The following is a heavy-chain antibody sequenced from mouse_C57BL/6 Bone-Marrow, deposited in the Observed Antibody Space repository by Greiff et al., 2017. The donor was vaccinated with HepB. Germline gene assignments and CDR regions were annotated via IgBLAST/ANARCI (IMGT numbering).Heavy chain of an antibody. Sequence: EVQLQESGGGLVQPGGSMKLSCAASGFTFSDAWMDWVRQSPEKGLEWVAEIRNKANNHATYYAESVKGRFTISRDDSKSSVYLQMNSLRAEDTGIYYCTRGLLWLRHDYWGQGTTLTVSS. J-gene: IGHJ2*01. CDR1: GFTFSDAW. CDR2: IRNKANNHAT. CDR3: TRGLLWLRHDY. V-gene: IGHV6-6*01. D-gene: IGHD2-9*01.